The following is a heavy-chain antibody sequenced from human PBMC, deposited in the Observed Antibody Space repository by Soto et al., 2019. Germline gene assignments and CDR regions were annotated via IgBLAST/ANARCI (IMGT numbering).Heavy chain of an antibody. CDR2: IYYSGST. J-gene: IGHJ4*02. CDR3: ARARRGGYEPFDY. Sequence: QVQLQESGPGLVKPSQTLSLTCTVSGGYISSGGYYWSWIRQHPGKGLEWIGYIYYSGSTYYNPSLKIRVTISVDTSKNQFSLKLSSVTAADTAVYYCARARRGGYEPFDYWGQGTLVTVSS. CDR1: GGYISSGGYY. V-gene: IGHV4-31*03. D-gene: IGHD5-12*01.